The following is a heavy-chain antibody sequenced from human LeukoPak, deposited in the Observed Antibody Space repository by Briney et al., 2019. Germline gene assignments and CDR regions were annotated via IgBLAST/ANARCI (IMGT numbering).Heavy chain of an antibody. J-gene: IGHJ4*02. CDR3: ARDPVELTSGSYYDY. Sequence: GGSLRLSCAASGFTFSSYWMSWVRQAPGKGLEWVANIKQDGSEKYYVDSVKGRFTISRDNAKNSLYLQMNSLRAEDTAVYYCARDPVELTSGSYYDYWGQGTLVTVSS. CDR2: IKQDGSEK. V-gene: IGHV3-7*01. CDR1: GFTFSSYW. D-gene: IGHD1-26*01.